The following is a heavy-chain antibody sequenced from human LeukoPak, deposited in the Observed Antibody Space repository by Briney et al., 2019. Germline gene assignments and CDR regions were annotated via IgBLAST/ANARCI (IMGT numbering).Heavy chain of an antibody. CDR3: ARWEVRLNAFEM. CDR1: GGSISSYY. Sequence: SETLSLTCTVSGGSISSYYWSWVRQPAGKGLEWIGRIYASGNTNYNPSLKGRVTTSVDTSKNQFSLSLSSVTAADTAVYYCARWEVRLNAFEMWGQGTMVTVSS. V-gene: IGHV4-4*07. D-gene: IGHD3-10*01. J-gene: IGHJ3*02. CDR2: IYASGNT.